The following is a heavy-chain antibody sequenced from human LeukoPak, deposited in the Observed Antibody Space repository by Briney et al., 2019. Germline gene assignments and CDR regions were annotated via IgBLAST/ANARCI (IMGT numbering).Heavy chain of an antibody. CDR2: ISAYNGNT. CDR3: ARARMIVASPNDAFDI. V-gene: IGHV1-18*01. Sequence: ASVKVSCKASGYTFTSYGISWVRQAPGQGLEWMGWISAYNGNTNYAQKLQGRVTMTTDTSTSTAYMELRSLRSDDTAVYYCARARMIVASPNDAFDIWGQGTMVTVSS. D-gene: IGHD3-22*01. J-gene: IGHJ3*02. CDR1: GYTFTSYG.